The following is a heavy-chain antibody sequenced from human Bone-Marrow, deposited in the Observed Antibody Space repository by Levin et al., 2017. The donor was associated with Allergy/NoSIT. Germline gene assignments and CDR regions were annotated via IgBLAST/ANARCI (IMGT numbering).Heavy chain of an antibody. CDR2: LYYSGST. D-gene: IGHD2-15*01. V-gene: IGHV4-39*01. Sequence: PSQTLSLTCTVSGGSISSSSYYWGWLRQPPGKGLEWIGSLYYSGSTYYNPSLKSRVTISVDTSKNQFSLKLSSVTAADTAVYFCARHDLHCSGGSCTGYYFDYWGQGTLVTVSS. J-gene: IGHJ4*02. CDR1: GGSISSSSYY. CDR3: ARHDLHCSGGSCTGYYFDY.